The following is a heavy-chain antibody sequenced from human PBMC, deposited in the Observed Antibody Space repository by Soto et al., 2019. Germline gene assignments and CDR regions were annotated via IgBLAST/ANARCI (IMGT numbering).Heavy chain of an antibody. J-gene: IGHJ4*02. CDR3: ARQGYCGSTSCYSLDY. Sequence: QLQLQESGPGLVKPSETLSLTCTVSGDSISSSDYYWGWIRQPPGKGLEWIGSISYSGGTYYNPSLTSRVTISVDTSKNHLSLKLNSVTAADTAVYYCARQGYCGSTSCYSLDYWGQGTLVTVSS. D-gene: IGHD2-2*01. V-gene: IGHV4-39*01. CDR2: ISYSGGT. CDR1: GDSISSSDYY.